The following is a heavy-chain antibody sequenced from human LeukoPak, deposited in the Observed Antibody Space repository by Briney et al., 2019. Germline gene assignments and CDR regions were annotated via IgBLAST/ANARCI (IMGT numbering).Heavy chain of an antibody. J-gene: IGHJ4*02. CDR2: ISYDGSTK. D-gene: IGHD1-20*01. CDR3: ARFSGYNWNDPFDY. CDR1: GFTFSSYG. Sequence: GGSLRLSCAASGFTFSSYGMHWVRQASGKGLEWVTVISYDGSTKYYADSVNGRFTISRDNSKNTLYLQMNSLRAEDTAVYYCARFSGYNWNDPFDYWGQGTLVTVSS. V-gene: IGHV3-30*03.